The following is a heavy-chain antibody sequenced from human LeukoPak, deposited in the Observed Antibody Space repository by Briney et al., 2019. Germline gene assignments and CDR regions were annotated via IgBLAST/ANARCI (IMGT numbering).Heavy chain of an antibody. CDR3: ATGSDYYYAS. CDR2: IPHDGSNA. Sequence: PGGSLRLSCVASGLTFTRNCMHWVRQAPGKGLEWVGAIPHDGSNALYADSVKGRFTISRDDSKNTQYLQMNSLRIEDSAMYYCATGSDYYYASWGQGTLVTVSS. J-gene: IGHJ5*02. D-gene: IGHD3-3*01. CDR1: GLTFTRNC. V-gene: IGHV3-30*03.